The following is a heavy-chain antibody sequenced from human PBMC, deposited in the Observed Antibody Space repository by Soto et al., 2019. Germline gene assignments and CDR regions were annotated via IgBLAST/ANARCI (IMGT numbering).Heavy chain of an antibody. J-gene: IGHJ5*02. V-gene: IGHV1-58*01. Sequence: SVKVCCKASGFTFTSSAVQWVRQARGQRLEWIGWIVVGSGNTNYAQKFQERVTITRDMSTSTAYMEPSSLRSEDTAVYYCAAERIAAYNNLFDPQGPVPLVTLSP. CDR1: GFTFTSSA. CDR2: IVVGSGNT. D-gene: IGHD6-6*01. CDR3: AAERIAAYNNLFDP.